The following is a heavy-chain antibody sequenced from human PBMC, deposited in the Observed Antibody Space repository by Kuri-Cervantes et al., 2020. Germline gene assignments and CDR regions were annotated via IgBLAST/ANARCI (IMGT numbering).Heavy chain of an antibody. CDR1: GGSISSSRYY. CDR2: IYYSGST. Sequence: SETLSLTCTVSGGSISSSRYYWGWIRQPPGKGLEWIGTIYYSGSTYYNPSLKSRVTISVDTSKNQFSLKLSSVTAADTAVYYCARESSSGYYVSLGMDVWGQGTTVTVSS. V-gene: IGHV4-39*02. J-gene: IGHJ6*02. D-gene: IGHD3-22*01. CDR3: ARESSSGYYVSLGMDV.